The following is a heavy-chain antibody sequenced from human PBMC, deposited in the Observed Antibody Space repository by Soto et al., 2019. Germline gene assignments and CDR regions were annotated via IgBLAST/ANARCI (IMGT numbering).Heavy chain of an antibody. CDR1: WCTVSSYA. J-gene: IGHJ5*02. CDR2: IIPIFGTA. V-gene: IGHV1-69*13. D-gene: IGHD6-6*01. Sequence: PSGKVSCKASWCTVSSYAISWVRQAPGQGLEWMGGIIPIFGTANYAQKFQGRVTITADESTSTAYMELSSLRSEDTAVYYCASHPFLYSSSWYNWFDPWGQGTLVTVSS. CDR3: ASHPFLYSSSWYNWFDP.